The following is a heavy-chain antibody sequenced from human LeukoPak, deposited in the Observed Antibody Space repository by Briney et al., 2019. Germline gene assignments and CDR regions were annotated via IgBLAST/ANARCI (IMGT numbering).Heavy chain of an antibody. V-gene: IGHV1-2*02. D-gene: IGHD4-17*01. Sequence: ASVKVSCKASGYTFTGYYMHWVRQAPGQGLEWMGWLNPNSGGTNYAQKFQGRVTMTRDTSISTAYMELSRLRSDDTAVYYCARVGPATVTTVDYYYYYMDVWGKGTTVTVSS. CDR3: ARVGPATVTTVDYYYYYMDV. J-gene: IGHJ6*03. CDR1: GYTFTGYY. CDR2: LNPNSGGT.